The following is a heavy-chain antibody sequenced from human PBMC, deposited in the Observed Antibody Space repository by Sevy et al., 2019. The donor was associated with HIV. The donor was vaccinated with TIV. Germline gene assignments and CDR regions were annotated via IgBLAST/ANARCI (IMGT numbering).Heavy chain of an antibody. CDR3: ARDQVGYCSSTSCYSGANLYYYYYGMDV. J-gene: IGHJ6*02. Sequence: GGSLRLSCAASGFTFSSYWMHWVRQAPGKGLVWVSRINSDGSSTSYADSVKGRFTISRDNAKKRLYLQMNSLRAEDTAVYYCARDQVGYCSSTSCYSGANLYYYYYGMDVWGQGTTVTVSS. V-gene: IGHV3-74*01. CDR1: GFTFSSYW. CDR2: INSDGSST. D-gene: IGHD2-2*01.